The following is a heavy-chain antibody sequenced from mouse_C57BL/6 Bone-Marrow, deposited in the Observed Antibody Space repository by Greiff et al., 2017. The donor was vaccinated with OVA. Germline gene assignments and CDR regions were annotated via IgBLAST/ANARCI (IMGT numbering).Heavy chain of an antibody. CDR1: GYTFTDYY. Sequence: VQLQQSGPVLVKPGASVKMSCKASGYTFTDYYMNWVKQSHGKSLEWIGVINPYNGGTSYNQKFKGKATLTVDKSSSTAYMELNSLTSEDSAVYYCFYYGSSYDYAMDYWGQGTSVTVSS. CDR2: INPYNGGT. V-gene: IGHV1-19*01. CDR3: FYYGSSYDYAMDY. D-gene: IGHD1-1*01. J-gene: IGHJ4*01.